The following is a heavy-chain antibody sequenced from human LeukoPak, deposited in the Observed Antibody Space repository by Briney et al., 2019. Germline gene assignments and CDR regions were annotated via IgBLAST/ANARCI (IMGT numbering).Heavy chain of an antibody. CDR3: ARDAPGGVATIYYYYMDV. Sequence: SQTLSLTCTVSGGSISSGSYYWSWIRQPAGTGLEWIGRIYTSGSTNYNPSLKSRVTISVDTSKNQFSLKLSSVTAADTAVYYCARDAPGGVATIYYYYMDVWGKGTTVTISS. V-gene: IGHV4-61*02. J-gene: IGHJ6*03. D-gene: IGHD5-12*01. CDR2: IYTSGST. CDR1: GGSISSGSYY.